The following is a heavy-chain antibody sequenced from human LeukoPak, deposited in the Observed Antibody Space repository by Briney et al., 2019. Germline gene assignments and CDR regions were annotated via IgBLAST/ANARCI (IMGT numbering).Heavy chain of an antibody. CDR3: ARDAIVRDYSNSDY. V-gene: IGHV1-2*02. Sequence: ASVTVSYKASGYTFTGYYIHLVRQAPGQGLEWMGWINPNSGGTNYAQKFQGRVTMTRDTSISTAYMELSRLTSDDTAVYYCARDAIVRDYSNSDYWGQGTLVTVSS. CDR1: GYTFTGYY. J-gene: IGHJ4*02. D-gene: IGHD4-11*01. CDR2: INPNSGGT.